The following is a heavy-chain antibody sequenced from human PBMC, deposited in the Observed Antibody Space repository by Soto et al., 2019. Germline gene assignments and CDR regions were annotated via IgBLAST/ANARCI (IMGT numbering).Heavy chain of an antibody. D-gene: IGHD3-3*01. J-gene: IGHJ5*02. CDR1: GGSFSGYY. CDR2: INHSGST. CDR3: ARGQSGYFSFYPYWFDP. V-gene: IGHV4-34*01. Sequence: SETLSLTCAVYGGSFSGYYWSWIRQPPGKGLEWIGEINHSGSTNYNPSLKSRVTISVDTSKNQFSLKLSPVTAADTAVYYCARGQSGYFSFYPYWFDPWGQGTLVTVSS.